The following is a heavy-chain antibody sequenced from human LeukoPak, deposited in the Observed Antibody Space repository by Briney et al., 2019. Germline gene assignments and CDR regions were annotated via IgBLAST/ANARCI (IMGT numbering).Heavy chain of an antibody. Sequence: GGSLRLSCAASGFTFSSYWMSWVRQAPGKGLEWVANIRQDGSEKYYVDSVKGRFTISRDNAKNSLYLQMNSLRAEDTALYYCARDFGDYDSSGYYYVGYFDYWGQGTLVTVSS. CDR2: IRQDGSEK. V-gene: IGHV3-7*03. CDR1: GFTFSSYW. D-gene: IGHD3-22*01. J-gene: IGHJ4*02. CDR3: ARDFGDYDSSGYYYVGYFDY.